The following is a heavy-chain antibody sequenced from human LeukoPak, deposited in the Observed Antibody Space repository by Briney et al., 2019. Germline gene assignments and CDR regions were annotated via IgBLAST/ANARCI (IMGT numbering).Heavy chain of an antibody. J-gene: IGHJ3*02. CDR2: INPNSGGT. D-gene: IGHD2-21*02. Sequence: ASVKVSCKASGYTFTGYYMHWVRQAPGQALEWMGWINPNSGGTNYAQKFQGRVTMTRDTSISTAYMELSRLRSDDTAVYYCARVGAYCGGDCYFDAFDIWGQGTMVTVSS. CDR1: GYTFTGYY. CDR3: ARVGAYCGGDCYFDAFDI. V-gene: IGHV1-2*02.